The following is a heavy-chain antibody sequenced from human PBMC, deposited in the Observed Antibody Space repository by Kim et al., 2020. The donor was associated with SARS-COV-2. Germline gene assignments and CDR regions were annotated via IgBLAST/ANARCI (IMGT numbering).Heavy chain of an antibody. J-gene: IGHJ4*02. CDR3: ASRSSGYYYTEREIDY. Sequence: SLKSRVTISVDTSKNQFSLKLSSVTAADTAVYYCASRSSGYYYTEREIDYWGQGTLVTVSS. D-gene: IGHD3-22*01. V-gene: IGHV4-39*01.